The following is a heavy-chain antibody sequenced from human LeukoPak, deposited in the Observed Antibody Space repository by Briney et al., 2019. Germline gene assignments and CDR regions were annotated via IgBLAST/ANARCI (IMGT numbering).Heavy chain of an antibody. D-gene: IGHD2-21*01. CDR2: IYYSGSP. J-gene: IGHJ6*02. Sequence: SETLSLTCTVSGGSISSYYWSWIRQPPGKGLEWIGYIYYSGSPNYNPSLKSRVTISVDTSKNQFSLKLSSVTAADTAVYYCARESLREGEDYGMDVWGQGTTVTVSS. V-gene: IGHV4-59*01. CDR3: ARESLREGEDYGMDV. CDR1: GGSISSYY.